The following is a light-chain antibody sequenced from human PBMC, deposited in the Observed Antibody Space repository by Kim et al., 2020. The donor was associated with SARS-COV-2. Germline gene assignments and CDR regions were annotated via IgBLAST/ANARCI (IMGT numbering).Light chain of an antibody. J-gene: IGKJ1*01. CDR2: SAS. CDR3: QQYGSSVT. V-gene: IGKV3-20*01. CDR1: QRVGSSY. Sequence: PGERSPISCRASQRVGSSYLAWYQQKADQPPRLLIYSASVRAAGNPDRYSGSGSGTDFTLTISRLEPEDFAVYYCQQYGSSVTFGQGTKVDIK.